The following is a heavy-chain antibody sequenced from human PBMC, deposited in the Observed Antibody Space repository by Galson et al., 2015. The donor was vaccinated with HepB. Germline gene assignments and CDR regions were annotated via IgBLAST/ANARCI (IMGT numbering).Heavy chain of an antibody. CDR1: GFTFSSYA. CDR2: IGGSGADT. CDR3: AKGSSSWSRNYFDY. V-gene: IGHV3-23*01. Sequence: SLRLSCAASGFTFSSYAMSWVRQAPGKGPEWVSVIGGSGADTYYADSVKGRFTISRDNPKITLYLQMNSLRAEDTAVYYCAKGSSSWSRNYFDYWGQGTLVTVSS. D-gene: IGHD6-13*01. J-gene: IGHJ4*02.